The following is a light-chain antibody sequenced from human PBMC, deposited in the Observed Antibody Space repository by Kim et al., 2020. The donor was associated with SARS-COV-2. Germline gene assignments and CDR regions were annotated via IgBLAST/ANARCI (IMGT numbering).Light chain of an antibody. CDR1: SSDVGSYNL. Sequence: QSALTQPASVSGSPGQSITISCTGTSSDVGSYNLVSWYQQHPGKAPKLLTYEVTKRPSGVSNRFSASKSGNTASLTISGLQAEDEADYYCCSHVGSVVFGGGTQLTVL. V-gene: IGLV2-23*02. CDR3: CSHVGSVV. CDR2: EVT. J-gene: IGLJ2*01.